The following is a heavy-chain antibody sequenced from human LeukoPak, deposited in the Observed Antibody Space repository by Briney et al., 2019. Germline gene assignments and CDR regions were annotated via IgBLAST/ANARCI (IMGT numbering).Heavy chain of an antibody. V-gene: IGHV3-23*03. CDR3: AKEGDEFRGYLDV. CDR1: GFTFSSYA. J-gene: IGHJ6*04. CDR2: IHNDGTMG. D-gene: IGHD5-12*01. Sequence: PGGSLRLSCAASGFTFSSYAMSWVRQAPGKGLEWVAVIHNDGTMGQYADSVKGRFTISKDFSRNTLHLQMHSLRDDDTAVYYCAKEGDEFRGYLDVWGKGTTVTVSS.